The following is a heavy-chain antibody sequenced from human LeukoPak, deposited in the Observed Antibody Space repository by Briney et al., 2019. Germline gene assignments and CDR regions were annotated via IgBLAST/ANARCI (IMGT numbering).Heavy chain of an antibody. V-gene: IGHV4-39*07. CDR2: IFYNGSP. D-gene: IGHD3-10*01. J-gene: IGHJ4*02. CDR1: GDSISSSTYY. Sequence: SETLSLTCTVSGDSISSSTYYWGWIRQPPGKGLEWIGDIFYNGSPYYNPSLKSRLIISVDTSKNQFSLKLSSVTAADTAVYYCALLNGDRLRSITMVRGVYDHWGQGTLVTVSS. CDR3: ALLNGDRLRSITMVRGVYDH.